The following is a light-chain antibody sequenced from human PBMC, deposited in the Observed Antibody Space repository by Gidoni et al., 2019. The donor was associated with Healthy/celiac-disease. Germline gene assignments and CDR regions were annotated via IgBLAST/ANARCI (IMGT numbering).Light chain of an antibody. V-gene: IGKV3-15*01. Sequence: EIVMTQSPATMSVSPGERATLSCRASQSVSSNLAWSQQKPGQAPRLLIYGASTRATGIPARFSGSWSGTEFTLTISSLQSEDFAVYYCQQYNNWPPYTFGQGTKLEIK. J-gene: IGKJ2*01. CDR1: QSVSSN. CDR3: QQYNNWPPYT. CDR2: GAS.